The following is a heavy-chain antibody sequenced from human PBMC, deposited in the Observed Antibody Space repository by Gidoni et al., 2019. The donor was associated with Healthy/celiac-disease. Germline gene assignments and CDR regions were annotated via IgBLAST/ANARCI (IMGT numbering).Heavy chain of an antibody. CDR2: ISGSGGST. V-gene: IGHV3-23*01. J-gene: IGHJ3*02. CDR3: AKDFSREDMIVVVENAFDI. CDR1: GFTFSSYA. Sequence: EVQLLESGGGLVQPGGSLRLSCAASGFTFSSYAMSWVRQAPGKGLEWVSAISGSGGSTYYADSVKGRFTISRDNSKNTLYLQMNSLRAEDTAVYYCAKDFSREDMIVVVENAFDIWGQGTMVTVSS. D-gene: IGHD3-22*01.